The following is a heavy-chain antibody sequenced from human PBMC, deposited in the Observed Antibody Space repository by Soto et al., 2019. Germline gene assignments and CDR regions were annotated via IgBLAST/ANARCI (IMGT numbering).Heavy chain of an antibody. J-gene: IGHJ4*02. D-gene: IGHD1-26*01. CDR1: GFTFSSYA. CDR3: ASEGVGATRNFDY. CDR2: ISYDGSNK. V-gene: IGHV3-30-3*01. Sequence: QVQLVESGGGVVQPGRSLRLSCAASGFTFSSYAMHWVRQAPGKGLEWVAVISYDGSNKYYADSVKGRFTISRDNSKNTLYLQMTSLRAEDTAVYYCASEGVGATRNFDYWGQGTLVTVSS.